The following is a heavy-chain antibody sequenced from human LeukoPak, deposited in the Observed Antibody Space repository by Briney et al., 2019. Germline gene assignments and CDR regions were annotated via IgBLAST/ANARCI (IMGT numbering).Heavy chain of an antibody. J-gene: IGHJ6*02. D-gene: IGHD4-11*01. CDR3: ARGSAYSDYHYYGMDV. CDR1: EFTFTTYG. Sequence: GGSLRLSCAASEFTFTTYGMHWVRQAPGKGLEWGAVISYDGRNQFHADSVKGRFTISRDNSENTLYLQMNSLIYEDTAVYYCARGSAYSDYHYYGMDVWGQGTTVTVSS. CDR2: ISYDGRNQ. V-gene: IGHV3-30*03.